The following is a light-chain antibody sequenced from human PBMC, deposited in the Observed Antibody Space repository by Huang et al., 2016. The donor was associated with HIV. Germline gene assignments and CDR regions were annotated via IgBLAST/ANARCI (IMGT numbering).Light chain of an antibody. CDR1: QHLDSN. CDR2: DAS. J-gene: IGKJ1*01. V-gene: IGKV3D-15*01. CDR3: QQYNKWPRT. Sequence: DILMTQSPVTLSVPPGERATLSCRASQHLDSNLAWYQQKPGHPPSLLIYDASTRATGAPARFSGSGSKTDFNLTLDSLQSEDSALYFCQQYNKWPRTFGQGTKLEIK.